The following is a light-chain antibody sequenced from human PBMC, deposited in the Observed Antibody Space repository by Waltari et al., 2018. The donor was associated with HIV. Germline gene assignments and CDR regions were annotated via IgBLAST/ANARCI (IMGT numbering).Light chain of an antibody. J-gene: IGLJ2*01. V-gene: IGLV3-1*01. Sequence: SYELAQPPSVSVSLGQTASISCSGDKLGDKYVSWYSQRPGQSPVLVIYEDNKRPSGIPGRFSGSNSGDTGTLTSSGTQAVDEADYYCQAWDSGTVVFGGGTKLTVL. CDR2: EDN. CDR1: KLGDKY. CDR3: QAWDSGTVV.